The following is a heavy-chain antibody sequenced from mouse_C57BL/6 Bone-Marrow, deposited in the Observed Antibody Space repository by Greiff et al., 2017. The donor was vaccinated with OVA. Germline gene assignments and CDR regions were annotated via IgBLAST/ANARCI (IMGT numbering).Heavy chain of an antibody. Sequence: VQLQQSGPGLVQPSQSLSITCTVSGFSFTSYGVHWVRQSPGQGLEWLGVIWRGGSTDNNAAFISRLSISKDNSKSQVVFKMNSLQADDTAIYYCARISNYGFDYWGQGTTLTVSS. CDR1: GFSFTSYG. V-gene: IGHV2-2*01. J-gene: IGHJ2*01. CDR2: IWRGGST. CDR3: ARISNYGFDY. D-gene: IGHD2-5*01.